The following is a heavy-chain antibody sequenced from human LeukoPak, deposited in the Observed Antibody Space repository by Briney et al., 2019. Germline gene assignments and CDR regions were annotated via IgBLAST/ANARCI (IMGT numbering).Heavy chain of an antibody. CDR1: GFTFSGYG. J-gene: IGHJ2*01. CDR3: ARDTGWSFDL. Sequence: SGGSLRLSCAASGFTFSGYGMHWVRQGTGKGLVWVSSITGGGRSRTYADSVKGRFTISRDNAKNTVFLQMISLRAEDTAVYYCARDTGWSFDLWGRGALVTVSS. D-gene: IGHD4-17*01. V-gene: IGHV3-74*03. CDR2: ITGGGRSR.